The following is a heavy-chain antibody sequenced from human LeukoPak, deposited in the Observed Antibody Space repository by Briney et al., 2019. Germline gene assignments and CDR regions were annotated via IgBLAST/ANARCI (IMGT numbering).Heavy chain of an antibody. V-gene: IGHV3-7*01. CDR1: GFTFSGHW. CDR3: ARVTMVRGVHHGHYYYYYMDV. D-gene: IGHD3-10*01. CDR2: INQGGSDK. J-gene: IGHJ6*03. Sequence: GGSLRLSCAASGFTFSGHWMSWVRQAPGKGLEWVANINQGGSDKYYVDSVKGRFTISRDNANNLLYLQMNSLRGEDTAVYYCARVTMVRGVHHGHYYYYYMDVWGKGTTVTVSS.